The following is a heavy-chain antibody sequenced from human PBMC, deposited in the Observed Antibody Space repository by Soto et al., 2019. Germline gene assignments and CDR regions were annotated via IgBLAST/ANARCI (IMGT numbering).Heavy chain of an antibody. CDR2: IYHSGST. CDR3: ARGPMVRGVIIKVNYYYGMDV. Sequence: SETLSLTCAVSGGSISGGGYSWSWIRQPPGKGLEWIGYIYHSGSTYYNPSLKSRVTISVDRSKNQFSLKLSSVTAADTAAYYCARGPMVRGVIIKVNYYYGMDVWGQGTTVTVSS. V-gene: IGHV4-30-2*01. D-gene: IGHD3-10*01. CDR1: GGSISGGGYS. J-gene: IGHJ6*02.